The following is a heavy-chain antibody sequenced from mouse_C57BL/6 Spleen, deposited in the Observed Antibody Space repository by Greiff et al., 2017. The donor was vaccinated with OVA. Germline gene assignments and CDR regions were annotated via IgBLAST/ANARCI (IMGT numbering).Heavy chain of an antibody. CDR1: GYTFTSYW. D-gene: IGHD3-3*01. CDR3: ARVKGYDAMDY. CDR2: INPSNGGT. J-gene: IGHJ4*01. Sequence: VQLQQPGTELVKPGASVKLSCKASGYTFTSYWMHWVKQRPGQGLEWIGNINPSNGGTNYNEKFKSKATLTVDKSSSTAYMQLSSLQSEDSAVYSCARVKGYDAMDYWGQGTSVTVSS. V-gene: IGHV1-53*01.